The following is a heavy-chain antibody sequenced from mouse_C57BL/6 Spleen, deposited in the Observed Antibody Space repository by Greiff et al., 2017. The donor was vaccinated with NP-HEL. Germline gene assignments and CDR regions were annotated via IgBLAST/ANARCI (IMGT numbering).Heavy chain of an antibody. J-gene: IGHJ2*01. Sequence: VQLQQSGAELVKPGASVKISCKASGYTFTSYWMDWVKQRPGQGLEWIGNIYPSDSETHYNQKFKDKATLTVDKSSSTAYMQLSSLTSEDSAVYYCARSGSSGSFDYWGQGTTLTVSS. V-gene: IGHV1-61*01. CDR1: GYTFTSYW. D-gene: IGHD3-2*02. CDR2: IYPSDSET. CDR3: ARSGSSGSFDY.